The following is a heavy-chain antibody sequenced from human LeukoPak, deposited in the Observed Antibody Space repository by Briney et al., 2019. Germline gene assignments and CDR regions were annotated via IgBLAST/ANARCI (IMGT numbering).Heavy chain of an antibody. Sequence: GGSLRLSCAASGFTFINYWMSWVRQAPGKGLEWVANIKQDGSEKYYVDSVKGRFTISRDNAKNSLYMQMNSLRVEDTAVYYCVRGGSSWSDFDYWGQGTLVTVSS. J-gene: IGHJ4*02. CDR2: IKQDGSEK. V-gene: IGHV3-7*01. CDR1: GFTFINYW. D-gene: IGHD6-13*01. CDR3: VRGGSSWSDFDY.